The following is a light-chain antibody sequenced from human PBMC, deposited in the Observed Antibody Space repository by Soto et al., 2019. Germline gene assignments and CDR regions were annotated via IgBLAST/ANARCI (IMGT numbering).Light chain of an antibody. CDR1: QSVRSSY. V-gene: IGKV3-20*01. Sequence: EIVLTQSPGTLSLSPGERATLSCRASQSVRSSYLAWYQQKPGQAPRLLIYDASTRATGIPDRFSGSGSGTDFTLTISRLEPEDFAVYYCQQYGNSPRITFGPGTKVEIK. CDR2: DAS. CDR3: QQYGNSPRIT. J-gene: IGKJ3*01.